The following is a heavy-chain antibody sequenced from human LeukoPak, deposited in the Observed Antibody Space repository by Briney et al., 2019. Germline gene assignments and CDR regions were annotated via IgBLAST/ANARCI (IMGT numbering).Heavy chain of an antibody. J-gene: IGHJ4*02. D-gene: IGHD3-10*01. CDR1: GGSISSYY. CDR2: IYYSGST. Sequence: SEALSLTCTVSGGSISSYYWSWIRQPPGKGLEWIGYIYYSGSTNYNPSLKSRVTISVDTSKNQFSLKLSSVTAADTAVYYCARDSYYYGSGIGGDSWGQGTLVTVSS. CDR3: ARDSYYYGSGIGGDS. V-gene: IGHV4-59*12.